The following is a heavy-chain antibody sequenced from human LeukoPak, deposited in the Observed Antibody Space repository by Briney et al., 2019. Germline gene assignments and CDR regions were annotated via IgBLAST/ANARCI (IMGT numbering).Heavy chain of an antibody. CDR2: IYWNDDT. Sequence: SGPTLMNPSETLTLTCTFSGFSLNPYGLGVGWIRQPPGRPLEWLAVIYWNDDTRYSPSLKTRISISKDTSRNQVVLSMTNMDPVDTATYYCAHSALMTSNRDFDSWGPGILVTVSS. D-gene: IGHD2-8*01. CDR3: AHSALMTSNRDFDS. J-gene: IGHJ4*02. CDR1: GFSLNPYGLG. V-gene: IGHV2-5*01.